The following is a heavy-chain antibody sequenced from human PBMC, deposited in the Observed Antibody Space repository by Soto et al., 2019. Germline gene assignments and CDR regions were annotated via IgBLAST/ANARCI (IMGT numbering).Heavy chain of an antibody. CDR1: GDSISSSNYF. J-gene: IGHJ4*01. CDR2: IFYSGST. D-gene: IGHD6-13*01. CDR3: ARFGAAAAHDDN. V-gene: IGHV4-39*01. Sequence: TSETLSLTCTVSGDSISSSNYFWGWIRQPPGKGLEWIGTIFYSGSTYYNPSLKSRVTISVDTSKNQFSLKLTSVTAADTALYYCARFGAAAAHDDNWGRGVLVTVSS.